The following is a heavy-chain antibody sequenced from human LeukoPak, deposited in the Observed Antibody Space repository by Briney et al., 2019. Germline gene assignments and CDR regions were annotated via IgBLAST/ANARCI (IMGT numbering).Heavy chain of an antibody. V-gene: IGHV4-4*02. Sequence: PSETLSLTCAVSGGSISSNNWWSWVRQPPGKGLEWIGEIYHHGATNYIPSLKSRVTLSVDKSKNQFSLELSSVTAADTALYYCARGPSVAAHLDYWGQGTLVTVSS. CDR2: IYHHGAT. CDR1: GGSISSNNW. D-gene: IGHD5-12*01. J-gene: IGHJ4*02. CDR3: ARGPSVAAHLDY.